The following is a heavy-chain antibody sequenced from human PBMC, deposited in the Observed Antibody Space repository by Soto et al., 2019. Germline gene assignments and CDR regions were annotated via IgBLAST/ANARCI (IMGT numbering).Heavy chain of an antibody. CDR1: GGTFSSYT. V-gene: IGHV1-69*02. Sequence: GASVKVSCKASGGTFSSYTISWVRQAPGQGLEWMGRIIPILGIANYAQKFQGRVTITADKSTSTAYMELSSLRSEDTAVYYCARSAAGYCSSTSCLKFDYWGQGTLVTVSS. D-gene: IGHD2-2*01. J-gene: IGHJ4*02. CDR2: IIPILGIA. CDR3: ARSAAGYCSSTSCLKFDY.